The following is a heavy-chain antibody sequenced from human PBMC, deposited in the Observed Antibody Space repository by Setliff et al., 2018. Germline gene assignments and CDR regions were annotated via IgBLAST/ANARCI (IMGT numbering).Heavy chain of an antibody. D-gene: IGHD1-1*01. V-gene: IGHV4-4*09. Sequence: KPSETLSLTCTVSGGSLNNYYWTWIRQPPGKGLEWIGYIYTSGTAIYNPSLRSRVTISVDMSKKQSSLKLSSVTAADTAVYYCARHRDDPYYMDVWGKGTTVTVSS. CDR3: ARHRDDPYYMDV. CDR1: GGSLNNYY. CDR2: IYTSGTA. J-gene: IGHJ6*03.